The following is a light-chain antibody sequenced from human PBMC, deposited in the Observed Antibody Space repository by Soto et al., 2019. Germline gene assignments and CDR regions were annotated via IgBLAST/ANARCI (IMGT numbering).Light chain of an antibody. J-gene: IGKJ1*01. V-gene: IGKV1-5*03. CDR3: QQYNSYWT. CDR2: KAS. Sequence: DIQMTQSPSTLSASVGDIVTITCRASQSISSWLAWYQQKPGKAPNLLIYKASSLESGVPSRFSGSGSGTEFTLTISSLQPDDFATYYCQQYNSYWTFGQGTKVEIK. CDR1: QSISSW.